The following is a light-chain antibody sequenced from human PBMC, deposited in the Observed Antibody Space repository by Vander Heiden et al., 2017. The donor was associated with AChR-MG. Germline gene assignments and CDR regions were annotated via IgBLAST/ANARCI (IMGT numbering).Light chain of an antibody. Sequence: ETVLTQSPGFATLSPGERATLSCRASQNIGSGFLAWYQQKPGQAPRLLIYGVSRRATGIPDRFSGSGSGTDFTLSISSLEPEDSAVYFCQQYGTSPLSFGGGTKVEIK. CDR1: QNIGSGF. J-gene: IGKJ4*01. CDR2: GVS. CDR3: QQYGTSPLS. V-gene: IGKV3-20*01.